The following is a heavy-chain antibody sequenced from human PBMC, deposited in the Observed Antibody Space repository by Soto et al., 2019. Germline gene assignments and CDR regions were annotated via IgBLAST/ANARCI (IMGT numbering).Heavy chain of an antibody. J-gene: IGHJ6*02. D-gene: IGHD5-12*01. CDR1: GFTFSEYY. V-gene: IGHV3-11*03. CDR2: ISSSSSHT. Sequence: VGSLRLSCAASGFTFSEYYMSWIRQAPGKGLEWVSYISSSSSHTNYADSVKGRFTISRDNAKNSLYLQMNSLRAEDTAVYYCARGGMATIGMDVWGQGTTVTVSS. CDR3: ARGGMATIGMDV.